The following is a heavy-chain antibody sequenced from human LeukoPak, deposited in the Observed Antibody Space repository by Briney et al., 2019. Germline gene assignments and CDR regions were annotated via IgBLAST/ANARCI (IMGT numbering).Heavy chain of an antibody. CDR1: GFTFSSHA. V-gene: IGHV3-23*01. CDR3: ATLGCSNTNCYTTN. J-gene: IGHJ4*02. CDR2: ISGSGDST. Sequence: PGGSLRLSCAASGFTFSSHAMTWVRQAPGKGLEWVSGISGSGDSTNYADSVKGRFTVSRDNSKNTLNLQMSSLRAEDTALYYCATLGCSNTNCYTTNWGQGTLVTVSS. D-gene: IGHD2-2*02.